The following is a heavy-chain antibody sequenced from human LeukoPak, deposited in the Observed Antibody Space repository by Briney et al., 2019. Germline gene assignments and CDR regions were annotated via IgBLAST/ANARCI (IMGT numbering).Heavy chain of an antibody. V-gene: IGHV4-39*07. CDR3: ARDRLGSIGEGIGDY. J-gene: IGHJ4*02. D-gene: IGHD1-26*01. CDR1: SDSFNNITYF. CDR2: ISYSGST. Sequence: SETLSLTCTVSSDSFNNITYFWGSIRQPLGKGRGSNRSISYSGSTHNHPALKSHVTIALGMSKNQISLKRSAPAAADTGVYYCARDRLGSIGEGIGDYWGQGTLVTVSS.